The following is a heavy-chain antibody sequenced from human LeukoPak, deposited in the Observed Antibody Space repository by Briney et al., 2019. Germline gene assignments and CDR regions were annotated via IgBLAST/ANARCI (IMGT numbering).Heavy chain of an antibody. CDR2: INPNSGGT. Sequence: ASVKVSCKASGYTFTGYYMHWVRQAPGQGLEWMGWINPNSGGTNYAQKFQGRVTMTRDTSISTTYMELSRLRSDDTAVYYCARVEEEPGYCSSTSCSPFDYWGQGILVTVSS. V-gene: IGHV1-2*02. J-gene: IGHJ4*02. CDR3: ARVEEEPGYCSSTSCSPFDY. CDR1: GYTFTGYY. D-gene: IGHD2-2*01.